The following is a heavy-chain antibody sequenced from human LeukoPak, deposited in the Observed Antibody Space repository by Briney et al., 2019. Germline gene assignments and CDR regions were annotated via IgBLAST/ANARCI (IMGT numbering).Heavy chain of an antibody. Sequence: GGSLRLSCAASGFTFSSYGMHWVRQAPGKGLEWVAFIRYDGSNKYYADSVKGRFTISRDNSKNTLYLQMNSLRAEDTAVYYCAREEVVTLQLVPDVTAYYYYGMDVWGQGTTVTVSS. J-gene: IGHJ6*02. CDR2: IRYDGSNK. D-gene: IGHD6-13*01. V-gene: IGHV3-30*02. CDR3: AREEVVTLQLVPDVTAYYYYGMDV. CDR1: GFTFSSYG.